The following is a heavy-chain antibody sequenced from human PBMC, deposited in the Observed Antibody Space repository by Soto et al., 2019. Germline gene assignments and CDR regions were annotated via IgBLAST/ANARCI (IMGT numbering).Heavy chain of an antibody. CDR2: ISAYNGNT. V-gene: IGHV1-18*01. Sequence: ASVKVSCKASGYTFTSYGISWVRQAPGQGLEWMGWISAYNGNTNYAQKLQGRVTMTTDTSTSTAYMELRSLRSDDTAVYYCARYSSSPGEPAAEFDYWGQGTLVTVSS. J-gene: IGHJ4*02. CDR1: GYTFTSYG. D-gene: IGHD6-6*01. CDR3: ARYSSSPGEPAAEFDY.